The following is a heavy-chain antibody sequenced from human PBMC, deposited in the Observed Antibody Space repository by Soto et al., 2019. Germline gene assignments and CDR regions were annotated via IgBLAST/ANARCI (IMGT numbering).Heavy chain of an antibody. CDR2: ISAYSGDT. CDR3: ARDVVVITTGGPDY. D-gene: IGHD3-22*01. V-gene: IGHV1-18*01. Sequence: QVQLVQSGAEVKKPGASVKVSCKASGYTFSNYGISWVRQAPGQGLEWLGWISAYSGDTNFAQRFQGRVTMTTDTSTSTADMEPRCLTPDDTALYYCARDVVVITTGGPDYWGQGTLVTVSS. J-gene: IGHJ4*02. CDR1: GYTFSNYG.